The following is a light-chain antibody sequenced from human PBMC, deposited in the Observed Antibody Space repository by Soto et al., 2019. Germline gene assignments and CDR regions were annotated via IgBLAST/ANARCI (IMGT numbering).Light chain of an antibody. CDR2: GNN. CDR3: AAWDDSLNGVV. J-gene: IGLJ2*01. Sequence: QSVLTQPPSRSGTPGQRVTISCSGSSSNIGSNTINWYLQLPGTAPKLLIYGNNLRPSGVPDRFSGSKSGTSASLAISGLQSQDEADYYCAAWDDSLNGVVFGGGTQLTVL. V-gene: IGLV1-44*01. CDR1: SSNIGSNT.